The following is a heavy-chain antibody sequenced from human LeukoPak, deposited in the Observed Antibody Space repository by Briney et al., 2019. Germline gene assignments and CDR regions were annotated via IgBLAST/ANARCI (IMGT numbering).Heavy chain of an antibody. J-gene: IGHJ4*02. CDR3: ARGGAVVRGVIIKIFDY. CDR1: GGSISSSNW. Sequence: SETLSLTCAVSGGSISSSNWWSWVRQPPGKGLEWIGEIYHGGSTNYNPSLKSRVTISVDKSKNQFSLKLSSVTAADTAVYYCARGGAVVRGVIIKIFDYWGQGTLVTVSS. V-gene: IGHV4-4*02. D-gene: IGHD3-10*01. CDR2: IYHGGST.